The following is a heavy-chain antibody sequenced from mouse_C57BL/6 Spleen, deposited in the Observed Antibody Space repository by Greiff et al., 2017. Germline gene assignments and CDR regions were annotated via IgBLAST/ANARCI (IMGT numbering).Heavy chain of an antibody. CDR2: FNPNNGGT. CDR1: GYTFTDYY. V-gene: IGHV1-26*01. J-gene: IGHJ4*01. Sequence: EVKLMESGPELVKPGASVKISCKASGYTFTDYYMNWVKQNHGKSLEWIGDFNPNNGGTKYNQKFKGKATLTVEKSSSTVYMELRRLTSEDSAVYYSARYSAMDYWGQGTSVTVSS. D-gene: IGHD2-12*01. CDR3: ARYSAMDY.